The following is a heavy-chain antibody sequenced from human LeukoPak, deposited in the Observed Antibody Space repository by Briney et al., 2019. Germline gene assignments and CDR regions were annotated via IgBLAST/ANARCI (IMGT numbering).Heavy chain of an antibody. J-gene: IGHJ4*02. CDR2: MGGSESVK. CDR3: AKWPDYGSGSVLDY. CDR1: GFTFSNYA. D-gene: IGHD3-10*01. V-gene: IGHV3-23*01. Sequence: GVSLRLSCAASGFTFSNYAMSWVRQAPGKGLEWVSGMGGSESVKYYADSVKGRFTISRDNSKNTLFLQMNSLRAEDTAVYYCAKWPDYGSGSVLDYWGQGTLVTV.